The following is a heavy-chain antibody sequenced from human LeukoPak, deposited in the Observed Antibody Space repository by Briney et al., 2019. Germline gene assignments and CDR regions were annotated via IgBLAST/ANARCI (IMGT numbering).Heavy chain of an antibody. CDR2: IIPIFGTA. CDR3: ASPPPYYYDSSGYLHY. V-gene: IGHV1-69*13. Sequence: APVKVSCKASGGTFSSYAISWVRQAPGQGLEWMGGIIPIFGTANYAQKFQGRVTITADESTSTAYMELSSLRSEDTAVYYCASPPPYYYDSSGYLHYWGQGTLVTVSS. D-gene: IGHD3-22*01. CDR1: GGTFSSYA. J-gene: IGHJ4*02.